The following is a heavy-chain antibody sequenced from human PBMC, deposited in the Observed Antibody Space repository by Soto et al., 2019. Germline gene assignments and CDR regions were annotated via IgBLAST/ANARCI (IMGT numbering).Heavy chain of an antibody. CDR1: GGSISSSSYY. J-gene: IGHJ4*02. CDR3: ARRNVVYGGYEVNFDY. V-gene: IGHV4-39*01. CDR2: IYYSGST. Sequence: PSETLSLTCTVSGGSISSSSYYWGWIRQPPGKGLEWIGSIYYSGSTYYNPSLRSRVTISVDTSKNQFSLKLSSVTAADTAVYYCARRNVVYGGYEVNFDYWGQGTLVTVSS. D-gene: IGHD5-12*01.